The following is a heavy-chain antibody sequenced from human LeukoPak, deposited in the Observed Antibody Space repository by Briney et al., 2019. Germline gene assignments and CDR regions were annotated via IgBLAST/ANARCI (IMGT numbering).Heavy chain of an antibody. CDR2: ISYDGSVK. J-gene: IGHJ4*02. D-gene: IGHD6-13*01. V-gene: IGHV3-30*18. CDR3: AKEEQQLISHGFDY. Sequence: GGSLRLSCVASGFTYKSHNMNWVRQAPGKGLEWVAVISYDGSVKYYSDSVKGRFTISRDSSKNTLYLQMNSLRAEDTAVYYCAKEEQQLISHGFDYWGQGTLVTVSS. CDR1: GFTYKSHN.